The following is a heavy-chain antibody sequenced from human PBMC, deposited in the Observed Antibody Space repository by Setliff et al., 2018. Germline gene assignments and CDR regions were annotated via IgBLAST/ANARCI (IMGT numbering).Heavy chain of an antibody. D-gene: IGHD2-2*01. CDR1: GYIFTNYW. Sequence: PGESLKFSCKASGYIFTNYWIGWVRQMPGKGLEWMGVIYPGDSDTRYSPSFQGQVTISADKSINTAYLQWSSLKASDTAIYYCTRHEDRNKCTSSSCYRENDAFDVWGQGAMVTVSS. CDR2: IYPGDSDT. J-gene: IGHJ3*01. CDR3: TRHEDRNKCTSSSCYRENDAFDV. V-gene: IGHV5-51*01.